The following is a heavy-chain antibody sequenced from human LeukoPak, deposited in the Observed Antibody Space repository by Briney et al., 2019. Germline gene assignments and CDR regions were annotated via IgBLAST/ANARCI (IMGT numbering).Heavy chain of an antibody. CDR2: IKQDGSEK. D-gene: IGHD2-2*01. J-gene: IGHJ4*02. Sequence: GGSLRLSCAASGFTFSSYWMGWVRQAPGKGLEWVANIKQDGSEKYYVDSVKGRFTISRDNAKNSLYLQMNSLRAEDTAVYYCARVFGGYQLSYFDCWGQGTLVTVSS. CDR3: ARVFGGYQLSYFDC. V-gene: IGHV3-7*01. CDR1: GFTFSSYW.